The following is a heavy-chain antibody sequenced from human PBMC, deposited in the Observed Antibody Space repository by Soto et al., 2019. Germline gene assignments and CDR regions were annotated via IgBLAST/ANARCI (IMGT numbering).Heavy chain of an antibody. CDR2: IRSKANSYAT. V-gene: IGHV3-73*01. Sequence: GGSLRLSCAASGFTFSGSAMHWVRQASGKGLEWVGRIRSKANSYATAYAASVKGRFTISRDDSKNTAYLQMNSLKTEDTAVCYCTRHRSGIAAASGALDIWGQGTMVTVSS. D-gene: IGHD6-13*01. J-gene: IGHJ3*02. CDR1: GFTFSGSA. CDR3: TRHRSGIAAASGALDI.